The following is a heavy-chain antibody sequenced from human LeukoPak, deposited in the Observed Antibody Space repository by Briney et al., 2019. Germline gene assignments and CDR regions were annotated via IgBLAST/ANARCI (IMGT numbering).Heavy chain of an antibody. CDR3: ARDRGGGHMDV. V-gene: IGHV3-74*01. Sequence: GGSLRLSCAASGFTFSSYWMHWVRQAPGKGLVWVSRINSDGSGTTYADSVKGRFTISRDNAKNTVYLQMNSLRAEDTAVYYCARDRGGGHMDVWGKGTTVTISS. CDR2: INSDGSGT. D-gene: IGHD2-15*01. J-gene: IGHJ6*03. CDR1: GFTFSSYW.